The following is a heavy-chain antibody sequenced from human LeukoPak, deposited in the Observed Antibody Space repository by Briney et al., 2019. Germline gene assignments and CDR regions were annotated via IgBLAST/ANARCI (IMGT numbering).Heavy chain of an antibody. CDR3: ARTYCSGGSCPLDY. Sequence: GGSLRLSCAASGFTFSSYDMHWVRQATGKGLEWVSAIGTAGDTYYPGSVKGRFTISRENAKNSLYLQMNSLRAGDTAVHYCARTYCSGGSCPLDYWGQGTLVTVSS. D-gene: IGHD2-15*01. J-gene: IGHJ4*02. CDR2: IGTAGDT. CDR1: GFTFSSYD. V-gene: IGHV3-13*01.